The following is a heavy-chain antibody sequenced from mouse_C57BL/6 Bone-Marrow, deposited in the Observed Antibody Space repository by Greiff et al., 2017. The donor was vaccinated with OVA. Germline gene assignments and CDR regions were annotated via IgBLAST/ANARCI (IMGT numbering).Heavy chain of an antibody. J-gene: IGHJ4*01. D-gene: IGHD2-3*01. CDR3: ARRGHDYAMDY. V-gene: IGHV5-2*01. CDR2: INSDGGST. CDR1: EYAFPSHY. Sequence: EVQVVESGGGLVQPGASLKLSCESTEYAFPSHYMSLVRKTPEKRLELVAAINSDGGSTYYPDTMERRFIISRDNTKKTLYLQMSSLRSEDTALYYCARRGHDYAMDYWGQGTSVTVSS.